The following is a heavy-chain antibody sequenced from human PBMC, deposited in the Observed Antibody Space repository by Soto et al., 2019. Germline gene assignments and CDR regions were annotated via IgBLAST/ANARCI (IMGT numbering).Heavy chain of an antibody. V-gene: IGHV3-30-3*01. CDR1: GFTFSSYA. Sequence: GGSLRLSCAASGFTFSSYAMHWVRQAPGKGLEWVAVISYDGSNKYYADSVKGRFTISRDNSKNTLYLQMNSLRAEDTAVYYCARAEAQIAVAGNYYYYYGMDVWGQGTTVTVSS. CDR3: ARAEAQIAVAGNYYYYYGMDV. J-gene: IGHJ6*02. D-gene: IGHD6-19*01. CDR2: ISYDGSNK.